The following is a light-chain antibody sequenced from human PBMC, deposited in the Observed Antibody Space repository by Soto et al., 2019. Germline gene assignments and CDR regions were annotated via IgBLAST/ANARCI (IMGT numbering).Light chain of an antibody. V-gene: IGKV1-5*01. J-gene: IGKJ1*01. Sequence: DIQMTQSPSSLSASVGDRVTITCRASQSISNYLNWYQQKPGKAPTLLIYDASTLESGVPSRFSGSGFGTDFTLTISTLQPEDFGTYYCQQYNSYSWTFGQGTKVDI. CDR1: QSISNY. CDR2: DAS. CDR3: QQYNSYSWT.